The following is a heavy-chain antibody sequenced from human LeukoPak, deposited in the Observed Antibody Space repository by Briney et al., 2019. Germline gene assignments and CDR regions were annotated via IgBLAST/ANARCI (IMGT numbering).Heavy chain of an antibody. CDR1: GGTFSSYA. CDR2: IIPIFGTA. V-gene: IGHV1-69*13. CDR3: ASDDFWSGYPSWRYDY. J-gene: IGHJ4*02. D-gene: IGHD3-3*01. Sequence: ASVKVSCKASGGTFSSYAISWVRQAPGQGLEWMGGIIPIFGTANYAQRFQGRVTITADESTSTAYMELSSLRSEDTAVYYCASDDFWSGYPSWRYDYWGQGNLGTVS.